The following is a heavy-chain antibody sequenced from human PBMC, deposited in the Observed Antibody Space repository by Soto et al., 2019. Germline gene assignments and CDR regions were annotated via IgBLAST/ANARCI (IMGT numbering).Heavy chain of an antibody. CDR3: ARGGSSGYPFYYYGMDV. CDR2: INSDGSST. D-gene: IGHD5-12*01. Sequence: GGSLRLSCAASGFTFISYWMHWVRQAPGKGLVWVSRINSDGSSTSYADSVKGRFTISRDNAKNTLYLQMNSLRAEDTAVYYCARGGSSGYPFYYYGMDVWGQGTTVTVSS. V-gene: IGHV3-74*01. CDR1: GFTFISYW. J-gene: IGHJ6*02.